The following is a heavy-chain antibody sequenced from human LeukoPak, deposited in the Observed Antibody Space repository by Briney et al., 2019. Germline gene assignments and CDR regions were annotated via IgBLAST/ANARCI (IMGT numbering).Heavy chain of an antibody. V-gene: IGHV3-48*03. CDR3: ANVYCASDCYS. Sequence: PGGSLRLSCAASGFTFSSYEMNWVRQAPGKGLEWVSYISSSGSTIYYADSVKGRFTISRDNAKNSLYLQMNSLRAEDTAVYYCANVYCASDCYSWGQGALVTVSS. CDR2: ISSSGSTI. D-gene: IGHD2-21*02. J-gene: IGHJ5*02. CDR1: GFTFSSYE.